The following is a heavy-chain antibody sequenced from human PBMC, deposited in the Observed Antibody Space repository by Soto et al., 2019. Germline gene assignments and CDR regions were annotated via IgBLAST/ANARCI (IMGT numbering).Heavy chain of an antibody. CDR3: ARIIKVYDFWSGYGWFDP. Sequence: SGPTLVNPIDTLTPTCTVSGFSLSNARMGVSWIRQPPGKALEWLAHIFSNDEKSYSTSLKSRLTISKDTSKSQVVLTMTNMDPVDTATYYCARIIKVYDFWSGYGWFDPWGQGTLVTVSS. CDR1: GFSLSNARMG. CDR2: IFSNDEK. D-gene: IGHD3-3*01. V-gene: IGHV2-26*01. J-gene: IGHJ5*02.